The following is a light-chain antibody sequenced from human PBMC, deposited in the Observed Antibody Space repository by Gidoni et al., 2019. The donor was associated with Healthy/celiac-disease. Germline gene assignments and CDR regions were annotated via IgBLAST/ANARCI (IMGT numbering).Light chain of an antibody. Sequence: EMVLTQSPATLSLSPGERATLSCTASQSVSSYLAWYQQKPGQAPRLLIYDASNRATGIPARFSGSGSGTDFTLTISSLETEDVAVYYCQQRSNWPHTFGGGTKVEIK. CDR1: QSVSSY. CDR3: QQRSNWPHT. J-gene: IGKJ4*01. CDR2: DAS. V-gene: IGKV3-11*01.